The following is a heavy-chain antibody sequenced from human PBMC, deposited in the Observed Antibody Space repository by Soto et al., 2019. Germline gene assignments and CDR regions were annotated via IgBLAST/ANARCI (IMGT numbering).Heavy chain of an antibody. V-gene: IGHV4-4*02. D-gene: IGHD4-4*01. CDR2: ISHNGKT. CDR1: GGSIGSINT. J-gene: IGHJ4*02. CDR3: AGTNLQYSPPDC. Sequence: PSETLSLTCVVSGGSIGSINTWTWVRQPPGQGLEWIGEISHNGKTDYNPSLKSRVTISMDKSKNQLSLKMMSVTAADTAVYYCAGTNLQYSPPDCGGQVPLLTV.